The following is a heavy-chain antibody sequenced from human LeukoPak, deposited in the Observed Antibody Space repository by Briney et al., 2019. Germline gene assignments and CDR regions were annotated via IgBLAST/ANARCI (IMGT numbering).Heavy chain of an antibody. CDR1: GFTFNNYA. CDR3: ARGWGSGDY. V-gene: IGHV3-7*03. CDR2: IKQDGSEK. D-gene: IGHD7-27*01. J-gene: IGHJ4*02. Sequence: GGSLRLSCVASGFTFNNYAMSWVRQAPGKGLEWVANIKQDGSEKYYVDSVKGRFTISGDNAKNSLYLQMNSLRAEDTAVYYRARGWGSGDYWGQGTLVTVSS.